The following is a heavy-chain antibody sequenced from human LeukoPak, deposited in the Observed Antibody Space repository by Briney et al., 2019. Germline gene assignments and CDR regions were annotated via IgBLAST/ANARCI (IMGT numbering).Heavy chain of an antibody. Sequence: QPGGSLRLSCAASGFTFSSYGMHWVRQAPGKGLEWVAFIRYDGSNKYYADSVKGRFTISRDNSKNTLYLQMNSLRAEDTAVYYCAKDLAYYDFWTDAFDIWGQGTMVTVSS. V-gene: IGHV3-30*02. D-gene: IGHD3-3*01. J-gene: IGHJ3*02. CDR1: GFTFSSYG. CDR2: IRYDGSNK. CDR3: AKDLAYYDFWTDAFDI.